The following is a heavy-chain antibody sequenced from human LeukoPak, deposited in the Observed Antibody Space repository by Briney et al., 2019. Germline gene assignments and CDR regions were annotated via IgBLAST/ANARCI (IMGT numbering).Heavy chain of an antibody. Sequence: GGSLRLSCAASGFTFSSYAMSWVRQAPGKGLEWVSAISGSGGSTYYADSVKDRFTISRDNSKNTLYLQMNSLRAEDTAVYYCAKVWGVSYYYYYYMDVWGKGTTVTVSS. CDR1: GFTFSSYA. CDR3: AKVWGVSYYYYYYMDV. CDR2: ISGSGGST. J-gene: IGHJ6*03. V-gene: IGHV3-23*01. D-gene: IGHD3-16*01.